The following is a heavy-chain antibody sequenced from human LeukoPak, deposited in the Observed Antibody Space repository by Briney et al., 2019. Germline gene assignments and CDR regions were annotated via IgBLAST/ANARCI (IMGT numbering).Heavy chain of an antibody. CDR1: ALSVSSYG. J-gene: IGHJ4*02. D-gene: IGHD6-13*01. Sequence: PGRSLRLSFSPSALSVSSYGIRSVRPAPGKGLGWGAVIWYDGSNKYYADSVKGRFTISRDNSKNTLYLQMSSLRGQDTAVYYCARGPYSSSWYVGPGWGEGTLVTVSS. V-gene: IGHV3-33*01. CDR3: ARGPYSSSWYVGPG. CDR2: IWYDGSNK.